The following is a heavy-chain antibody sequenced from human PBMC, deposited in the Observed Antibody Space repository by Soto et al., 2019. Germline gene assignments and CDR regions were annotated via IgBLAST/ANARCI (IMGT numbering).Heavy chain of an antibody. Sequence: EVQLLESGGGLVQPGGSLRLSCAASGFTFSSYAMSWVRQAPGKGLEWVSAISGSGGSTYYADSVKGRFTISRDNSKNALYLQMNGQSAEDTAVYYCPKVVGGVAGVVVAGLYSSGIIDYWGQGTLVTGSS. D-gene: IGHD6-19*01. V-gene: IGHV3-23*01. J-gene: IGHJ4*02. CDR2: ISGSGGST. CDR3: PKVVGGVAGVVVAGLYSSGIIDY. CDR1: GFTFSSYA.